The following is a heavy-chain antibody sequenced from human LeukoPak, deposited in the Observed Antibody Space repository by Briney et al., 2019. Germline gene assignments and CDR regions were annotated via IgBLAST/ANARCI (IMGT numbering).Heavy chain of an antibody. Sequence: ASVKVSCKASGYTFTSNGISWVRQAPGQGLEWMGWISAYNGNTNYAQKLQGRVTMTTDTSTSTAYMELRSLRSDDTAVYYCARDPPYYDILTGYSPLFDYWGQGTLVTVSS. V-gene: IGHV1-18*01. CDR1: GYTFTSNG. J-gene: IGHJ4*02. CDR2: ISAYNGNT. D-gene: IGHD3-9*01. CDR3: ARDPPYYDILTGYSPLFDY.